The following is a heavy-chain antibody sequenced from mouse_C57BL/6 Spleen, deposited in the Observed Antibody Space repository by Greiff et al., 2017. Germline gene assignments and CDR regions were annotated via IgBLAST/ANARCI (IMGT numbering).Heavy chain of an antibody. J-gene: IGHJ4*01. CDR2: INPSSGYT. V-gene: IGHV1-4*01. D-gene: IGHD4-1*01. CDR1: GYTFTSYT. Sequence: QVQLKESGAELARPGASVKMSCKASGYTFTSYTMHWVKQRPGQGLEWIGYINPSSGYTKYNQKFKDKATLTADKSSSTAYMQLSSLTSEDSAVXYCAEEGGTSMDYWGQGTSVTVSS. CDR3: AEEGGTSMDY.